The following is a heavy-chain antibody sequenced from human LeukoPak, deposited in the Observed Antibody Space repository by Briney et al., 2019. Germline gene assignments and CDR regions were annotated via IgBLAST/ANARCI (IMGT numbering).Heavy chain of an antibody. CDR3: ARDRGRYYMDV. Sequence: GGSLRLSCAASGFTFSSYSMNWVRQAPGKGLEWVSSISSSSSYIYYVDSVKGRFTISRENAKNSLYLQMNSLRAGDTAVYYCARDRGRYYMDVWGKGTTVTISS. CDR2: ISSSSSYI. J-gene: IGHJ6*03. CDR1: GFTFSSYS. D-gene: IGHD6-25*01. V-gene: IGHV3-21*01.